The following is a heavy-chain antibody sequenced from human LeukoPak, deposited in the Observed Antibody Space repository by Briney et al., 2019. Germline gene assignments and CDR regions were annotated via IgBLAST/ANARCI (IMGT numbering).Heavy chain of an antibody. CDR1: GGSFSGYH. D-gene: IGHD4-23*01. CDR2: VSQSGGA. CDR3: AGSYGGNAVGPFDI. V-gene: IGHV4-34*01. J-gene: IGHJ3*02. Sequence: SETLSLTGAVSGGSFSGYHWSWVRQTPGKGRGWIGEVSQSGGASYNPSLKSRVTISVETSKNHFSLKLNSVTAADTAMYYCAGSYGGNAVGPFDIWGQGTTVIVSS.